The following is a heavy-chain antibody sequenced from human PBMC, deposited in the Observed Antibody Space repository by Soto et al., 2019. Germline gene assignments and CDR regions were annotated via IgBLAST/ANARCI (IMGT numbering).Heavy chain of an antibody. CDR3: VRGQWLPRGEY. J-gene: IGHJ4*02. D-gene: IGHD6-19*01. CDR1: GGSFSGFF. CDR2: INHSGST. Sequence: QVQLQQWGAGLLKPSETLSLTCAVYGGSFSGFFWTWIRQPPGKGLEWIGEINHSGSTNYNPSLKSRVTISADTSENQFSLRLTSVTAEDTAMYYCVRGQWLPRGEYWGQGTLVTVSS. V-gene: IGHV4-34*01.